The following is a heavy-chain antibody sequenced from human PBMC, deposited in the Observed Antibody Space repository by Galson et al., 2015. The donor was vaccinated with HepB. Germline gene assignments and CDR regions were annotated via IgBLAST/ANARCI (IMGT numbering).Heavy chain of an antibody. CDR1: GGSISDYY. Sequence: ETLSLTCTVSGGSISDYYWSWIRQSPGKGLEWIGYIYYSGSTDYNPSLKSRVTISVDTSKHQFSLKLSSVTAADTAVYYCARYSSGPDYMDVWGKGTTVTVSS. CDR3: ARYSSGPDYMDV. D-gene: IGHD5-18*01. CDR2: IYYSGST. J-gene: IGHJ6*03. V-gene: IGHV4-59*01.